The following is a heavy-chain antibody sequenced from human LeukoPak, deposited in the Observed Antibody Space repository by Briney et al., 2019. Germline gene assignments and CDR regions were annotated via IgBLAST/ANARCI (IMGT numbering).Heavy chain of an antibody. CDR3: AREHTYDFWSGYYGGVGAFDI. D-gene: IGHD3-3*01. J-gene: IGHJ3*02. CDR2: IYYSGST. CDR1: GGSFSGYY. Sequence: SETLSLTCAVYGGSFSGYYWSWIRQPPGKGLERIGYIYYSGSTNYNPSLKSRVTISVDTSKNQFSLKLSSVTAADTAVYYCAREHTYDFWSGYYGGVGAFDIWGQGTMVTVSS. V-gene: IGHV4-59*01.